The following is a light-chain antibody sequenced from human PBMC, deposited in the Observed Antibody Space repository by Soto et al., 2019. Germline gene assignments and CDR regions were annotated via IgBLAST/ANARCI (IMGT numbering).Light chain of an antibody. Sequence: QSVLTQPPSASGTPGQRVTISCSGSSSNIGSNTVTWYQQLPGTAPKLLLYSNNHRPLGVPDRCPGSKSGSSASLASSGLQYEDEVDYYGAAWDDSLNGWVFGGGTKLTV. CDR3: AAWDDSLNGWV. CDR2: SNN. CDR1: SSNIGSNT. J-gene: IGLJ3*02. V-gene: IGLV1-44*01.